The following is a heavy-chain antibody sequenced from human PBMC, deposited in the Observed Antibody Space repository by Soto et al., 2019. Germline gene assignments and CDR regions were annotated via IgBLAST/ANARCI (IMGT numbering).Heavy chain of an antibody. CDR2: LCYSGTT. J-gene: IGHJ4*02. V-gene: IGHV4-59*02. Sequence: SETLSLTCTVSGDSVSSLDPAAPREVTGIIESLCYSGTTICIPSLQSRDTISVDTSKNQFSLKLSSVTAADTAVYYCARVRFYGGNHDFDYWGQGTLVTVSS. D-gene: IGHD4-17*01. CDR1: GDSVSS. CDR3: ARVRFYGGNHDFDY.